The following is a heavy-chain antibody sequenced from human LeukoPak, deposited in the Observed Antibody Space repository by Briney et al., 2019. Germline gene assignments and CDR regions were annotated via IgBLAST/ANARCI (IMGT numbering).Heavy chain of an antibody. V-gene: IGHV4-31*03. CDR3: ARGSTGDKSNN. J-gene: IGHJ4*02. CDR1: GGSITSGGYY. CDR2: IYYSGTT. D-gene: IGHD7-27*01. Sequence: PSQTLSLTCTVSGGSITSGGYYWSWIRQLPGKGLEWIGYIYYSGTTSYNPSLKRRLTISLDTSEYQFSLKLSFVTAADTAVYYCARGSTGDKSNNWGQGTLVTVSS.